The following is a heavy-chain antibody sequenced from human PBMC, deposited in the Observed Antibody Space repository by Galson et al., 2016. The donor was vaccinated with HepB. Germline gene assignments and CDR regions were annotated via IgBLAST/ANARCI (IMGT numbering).Heavy chain of an antibody. J-gene: IGHJ3*02. V-gene: IGHV2-5*02. CDR3: AHRISLPDYGAIAFDI. Sequence: PALVKPTQTLTLTCTVSGFSLTTTRVAVGWIRQPPGKALEWLALIYWDDDKCHSPSLESRLTITKDTSENQVVLTMTNIDPVDTATYYCAHRISLPDYGAIAFDIWGRGTMVTVSS. CDR1: GFSLTTTRVA. CDR2: IYWDDDK. D-gene: IGHD4/OR15-4a*01.